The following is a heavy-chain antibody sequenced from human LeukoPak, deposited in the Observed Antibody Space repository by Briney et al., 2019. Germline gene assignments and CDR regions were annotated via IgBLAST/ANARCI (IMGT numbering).Heavy chain of an antibody. V-gene: IGHV3-23*01. J-gene: IGHJ4*01. CDR2: IRGSGGST. Sequence: GGSLRLSCAASGFIFSSYAMKWVRQAPGKGLEWVASIRGSGGSTYYADSVKGRFTISRDNSMNTLFLQMNSLRAEDTAVYYCAKERYDNNPKEIDFLGQGTLVTVSS. CDR1: GFIFSSYA. CDR3: AKERYDNNPKEIDF. D-gene: IGHD3-9*01.